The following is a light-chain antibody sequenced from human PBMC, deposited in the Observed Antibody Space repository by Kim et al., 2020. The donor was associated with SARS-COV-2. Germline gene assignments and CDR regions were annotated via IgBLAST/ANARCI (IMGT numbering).Light chain of an antibody. CDR2: AAS. CDR3: QQYNTYTWT. V-gene: IGKV1-16*01. Sequence: ASGGDTGNITGRASQGVANSLGWCQQKPGKAPKSLIDAASTLQTGVPSRFSGTGSRTYFTLTTSSLQPEDSATYYCQQYNTYTWTFGQGTKVDIK. J-gene: IGKJ1*01. CDR1: QGVANS.